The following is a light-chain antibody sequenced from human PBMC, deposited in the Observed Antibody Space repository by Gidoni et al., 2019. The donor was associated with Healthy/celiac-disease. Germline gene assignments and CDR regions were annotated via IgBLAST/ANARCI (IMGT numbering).Light chain of an antibody. Sequence: VTISCSGSSSNIGSNYVYWYQQLPGTAPKLLIYRNNQRPSGVPDRFSGSKSGTSASLAISGLRSEDEADYYCAAWDDSLSGLWVFGGGTKLTVL. J-gene: IGLJ3*02. V-gene: IGLV1-47*01. CDR1: SSNIGSNY. CDR2: RNN. CDR3: AAWDDSLSGLWV.